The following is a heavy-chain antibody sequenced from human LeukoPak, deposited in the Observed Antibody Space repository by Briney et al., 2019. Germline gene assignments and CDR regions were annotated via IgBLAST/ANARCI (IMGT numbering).Heavy chain of an antibody. CDR3: ARERTAAAGLFDY. CDR1: GGSFSGYY. Sequence: PSETLSLTCAVYGGSFSGYYWSWIRQPPGKGLEWIGEINHSGSTNYNPSLKSRVTISVDKSKNQFSLKLSSVTAADTAVYYCARERTAAAGLFDYWGQGTLVTVSS. CDR2: INHSGST. D-gene: IGHD6-13*01. J-gene: IGHJ4*02. V-gene: IGHV4-34*01.